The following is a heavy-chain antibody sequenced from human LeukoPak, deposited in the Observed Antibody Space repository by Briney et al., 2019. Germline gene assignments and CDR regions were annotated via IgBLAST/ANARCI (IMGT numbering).Heavy chain of an antibody. CDR2: INQDGGEK. V-gene: IGHV3-7*01. Sequence: GGSLRLSCAASGFTFSSSWMTWARQAPGKGLEWVANINQDGGEKHYVDSVKGRFTISRDNAKNSLYLQMNSLRAEDTAVYYCAREPGIGYAFDIWGQGTMVTVSS. D-gene: IGHD3-10*01. CDR1: GFTFSSSW. J-gene: IGHJ3*02. CDR3: AREPGIGYAFDI.